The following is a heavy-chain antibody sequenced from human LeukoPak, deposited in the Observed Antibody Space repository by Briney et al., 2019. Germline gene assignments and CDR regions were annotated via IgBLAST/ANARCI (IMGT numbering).Heavy chain of an antibody. CDR2: ISGSGGST. Sequence: GGSLRLSCAASGFTFSSYAMSWVRQAPGKGLEWVSAISGSGGSTYYADSVKGRFTISRDNSKNTLYLQMNSLRAEDTAVYYCAKEYYGSGGYRTDAFDIWGQGTMVTVSS. J-gene: IGHJ3*02. CDR1: GFTFSSYA. V-gene: IGHV3-23*01. CDR3: AKEYYGSGGYRTDAFDI. D-gene: IGHD3-10*01.